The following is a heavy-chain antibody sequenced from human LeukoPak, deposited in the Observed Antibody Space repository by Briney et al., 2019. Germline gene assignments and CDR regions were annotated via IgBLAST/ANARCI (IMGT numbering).Heavy chain of an antibody. V-gene: IGHV4-34*01. J-gene: IGHJ4*02. CDR3: ARDPTTVVTTPYYFDF. CDR2: INDRGHT. D-gene: IGHD4-23*01. Sequence: PSETLSLTCAVPGGSFSGYHWNWIRQSPGKGLERIGEINDRGHTNYNPSLESRITISVDTSKKQFSLNLSSVTAADTAVYYCARDPTTVVTTPYYFDFWGQGTLVTVSS. CDR1: GGSFSGYH.